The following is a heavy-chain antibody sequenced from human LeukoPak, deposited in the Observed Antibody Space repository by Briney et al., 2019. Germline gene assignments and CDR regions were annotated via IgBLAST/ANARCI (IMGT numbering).Heavy chain of an antibody. CDR1: GYTFTSYG. D-gene: IGHD2-15*01. V-gene: IGHV1-18*01. CDR3: ARGGDCSGGSCYRVIFDY. CDR2: ISAYNGNT. Sequence: ASVKASCKASGYTFTSYGISWVRQAPGQGLEWRGWISAYNGNTNYAQRLQGRVTMTTDTSTSTAYMELRSLRSDDTAVYYCARGGDCSGGSCYRVIFDYWGQGTLVTVSS. J-gene: IGHJ4*02.